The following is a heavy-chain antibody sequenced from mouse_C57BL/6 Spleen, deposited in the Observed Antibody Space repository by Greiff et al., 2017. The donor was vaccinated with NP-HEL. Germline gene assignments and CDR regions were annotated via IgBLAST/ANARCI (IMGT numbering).Heavy chain of an antibody. Sequence: EVQLQQSGAELVKPGASVKISCKASGYTFTDYNMDWVKQSPGQSLEWIGDINPNNGGTNYNQKFKGKATLTVDKSSSTAYMELRSLTSEDTAVYYCARVGLLRYDFDDWGTGTTVTVSS. CDR3: ARVGLLRYDFDD. D-gene: IGHD1-1*01. CDR2: INPNNGGT. J-gene: IGHJ1*03. V-gene: IGHV1-18*01. CDR1: GYTFTDYN.